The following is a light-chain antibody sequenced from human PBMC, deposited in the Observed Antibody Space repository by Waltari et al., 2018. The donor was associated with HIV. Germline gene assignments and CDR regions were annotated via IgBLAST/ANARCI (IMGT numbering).Light chain of an antibody. CDR3: SSYTTSSVV. Sequence: QSALTQPASVSGSPGQSITISCTGTSSDVGDYNYVSWYQQRPDKAPKLMIYEVSNRPSGVSNRFSGSKSGNTASLTISGLQAEDEADYYCSSYTTSSVVFGGGTKLTVL. J-gene: IGLJ2*01. CDR2: EVS. CDR1: SSDVGDYNY. V-gene: IGLV2-14*01.